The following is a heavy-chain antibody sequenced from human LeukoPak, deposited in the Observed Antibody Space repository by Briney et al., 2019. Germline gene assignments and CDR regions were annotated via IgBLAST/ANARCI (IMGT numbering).Heavy chain of an antibody. D-gene: IGHD3-22*01. CDR1: GGSIRSDGYS. V-gene: IGHV4-30-2*01. J-gene: IGHJ4*02. CDR3: ARGSRRVTMIVVVIGRCYFDY. Sequence: PSQTLSLTCAVSGGSIRSDGYSWSWIRQPPGKGLEWIGEINHSGSTNYNPSLKSRVTISVDTSKNQFSLKLSSVTAADTAVYYCARGSRRVTMIVVVIGRCYFDYWGQGTLVTVSS. CDR2: INHSGST.